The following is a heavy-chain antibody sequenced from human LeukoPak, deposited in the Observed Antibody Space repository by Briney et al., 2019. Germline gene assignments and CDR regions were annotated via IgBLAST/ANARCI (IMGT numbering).Heavy chain of an antibody. CDR2: ISSSSSYI. CDR1: GFTFSSYS. V-gene: IGHV3-21*01. J-gene: IGHJ4*02. D-gene: IGHD3-3*01. CDR3: ARDFAAVPYFDY. Sequence: PGGSLRLSCAASGFTFSSYSMNWVRQAPGKGLEWVSSISSSSSYIYYADSVKGRFTISRDNAKNSLYLQMNSLRAEDTAVYYCARDFAAVPYFDYWGQGTLVTVSS.